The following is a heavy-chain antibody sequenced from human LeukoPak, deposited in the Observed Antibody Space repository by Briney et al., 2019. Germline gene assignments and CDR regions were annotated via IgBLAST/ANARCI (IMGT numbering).Heavy chain of an antibody. CDR1: GYTFTGYY. J-gene: IGHJ4*02. D-gene: IGHD3-9*01. CDR3: ARDLSAGTYYDILTGYSSQYYFDY. Sequence: ASVKVSCKASGYTFTGYYMHWVRQAPGQGLEWMGWINPNSGGTNYAQKFQRRVTMTRDTSISTAYMELSRLRSDDTAVYYCARDLSAGTYYDILTGYSSQYYFDYWGQGTLVTVSS. V-gene: IGHV1-2*02. CDR2: INPNSGGT.